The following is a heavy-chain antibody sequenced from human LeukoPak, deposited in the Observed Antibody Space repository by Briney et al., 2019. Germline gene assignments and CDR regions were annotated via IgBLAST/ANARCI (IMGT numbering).Heavy chain of an antibody. V-gene: IGHV3-21*01. CDR3: ARDHLRANTASA. D-gene: IGHD5-18*01. CDR1: GFTFSSYS. Sequence: GGSLRLSYAASGFTFSSYSMNWVRQAPGKGLEWVSSISSSSSYIYYADSVKGRFTISRDNAKNSLYLQMNSLRAEDTAVYYCARDHLRANTASAWGQGTLVTVSS. J-gene: IGHJ5*02. CDR2: ISSSSSYI.